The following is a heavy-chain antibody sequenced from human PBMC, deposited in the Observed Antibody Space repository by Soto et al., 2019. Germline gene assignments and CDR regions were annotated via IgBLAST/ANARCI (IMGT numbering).Heavy chain of an antibody. CDR2: IYYSGST. CDR3: ARAHSIGGFDY. Sequence: PSETLSLTCPVSGGSISSYYWCWIRQPPGKGLEWIGYIYYSGSTNYNPSLKSRVTISVDTSKNQFSLKLSSVTAADTAVYYCARAHSIGGFDYWGQGTLVTVSS. J-gene: IGHJ4*02. D-gene: IGHD2-15*01. V-gene: IGHV4-59*08. CDR1: GGSISSYY.